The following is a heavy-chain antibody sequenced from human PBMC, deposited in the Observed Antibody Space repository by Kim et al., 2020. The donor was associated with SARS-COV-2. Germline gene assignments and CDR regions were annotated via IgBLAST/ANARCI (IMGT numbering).Heavy chain of an antibody. CDR3: ARVMVSPRGWFDP. Sequence: ADSVKGRFTISRDNAKNSLYLQMNSLRAEDTAVYYCARVMVSPRGWFDPWGQGTLVTVSS. D-gene: IGHD2-8*01. V-gene: IGHV3-11*05. J-gene: IGHJ5*02.